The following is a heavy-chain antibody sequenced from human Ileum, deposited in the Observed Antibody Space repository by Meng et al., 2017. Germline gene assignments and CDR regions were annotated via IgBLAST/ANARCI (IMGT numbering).Heavy chain of an antibody. D-gene: IGHD1-26*01. CDR1: GDSFTDYY. CDR3: ARRIRGGSYLG. CDR2: IHYKGNN. J-gene: IGHJ4*02. Sequence: QLQLMQWGAGMLKPSETLSLTCNVYGDSFTDYYWNWIRQPPGKGPEVIGEIHYKGNNNLHPSLGGRVPNPKDPVQKQFFLGTSPVAAGDTAAYYCARRIRGGSYLGWGQGTLVTVSS. V-gene: IGHV4-34*01.